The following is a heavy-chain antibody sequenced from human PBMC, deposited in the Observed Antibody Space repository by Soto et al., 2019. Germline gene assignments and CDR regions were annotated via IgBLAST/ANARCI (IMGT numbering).Heavy chain of an antibody. J-gene: IGHJ4*02. CDR1: GFTFSSYD. V-gene: IGHV3-13*01. Sequence: EVQLVESGGGLVQPGGSLRLSCAASGFTFSSYDMHWVRQATGNGLEWVSAIGTAGDTYYPGSVKGRFTISRDNAQNSLYLRMNRLRAGDTAVYYCARGVVRDGYNGFDYWGQGTLVTVSS. D-gene: IGHD5-12*01. CDR3: ARGVVRDGYNGFDY. CDR2: IGTAGDT.